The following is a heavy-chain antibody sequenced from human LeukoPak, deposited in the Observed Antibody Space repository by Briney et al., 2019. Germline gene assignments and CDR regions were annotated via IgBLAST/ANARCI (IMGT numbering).Heavy chain of an antibody. CDR2: INWNGGST. CDR1: GFTFSSYG. V-gene: IGHV3-20*04. Sequence: PGGTLRLSCAASGFTFSSYGMSWVRQAPGKGLEWVSGINWNGGSTGYADSVKGRFTISRDNAKNSLYLQMNSLRAEDTALYYCAKDLRDGYKYFDYWGQGTLVTVSS. J-gene: IGHJ4*02. CDR3: AKDLRDGYKYFDY. D-gene: IGHD5-24*01.